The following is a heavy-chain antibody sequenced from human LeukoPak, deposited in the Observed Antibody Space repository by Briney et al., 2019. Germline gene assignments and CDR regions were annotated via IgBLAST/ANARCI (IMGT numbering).Heavy chain of an antibody. V-gene: IGHV1-2*02. CDR2: INPNSGGT. CDR1: GYTFTGYY. D-gene: IGHD6-13*01. CDR3: ARYSSSWFPFDY. Sequence: GASVKVSCEASGYTFTGYYMHWVRQAPGQGLEWMGWINPNSGGTNYAQKFQGRVTMTRDTSISTAYMELSRLRSDDTAVYYCARYSSSWFPFDYWGQGTLVTVSS. J-gene: IGHJ4*02.